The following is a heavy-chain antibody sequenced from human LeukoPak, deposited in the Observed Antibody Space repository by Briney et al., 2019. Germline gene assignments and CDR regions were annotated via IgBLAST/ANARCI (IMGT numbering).Heavy chain of an antibody. CDR2: ISGSGSDI. CDR1: GFAFSDSY. CDR3: STDPRLLIY. Sequence: GGSLRLSCVVSGFAFSDSYMTWLRQTPGKGLEWLAYISGSGSDIYYADSVKGRFTISRDNAKNSLYLQMNSLRPDDTALYYCSTDPRLLIYWGHGTLVTVSS. V-gene: IGHV3-11*01. J-gene: IGHJ4*01. D-gene: IGHD2-8*01.